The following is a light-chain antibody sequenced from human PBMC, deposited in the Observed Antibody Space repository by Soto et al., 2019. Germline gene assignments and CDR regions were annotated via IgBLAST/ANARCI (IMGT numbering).Light chain of an antibody. J-gene: IGKJ1*01. CDR1: QSVSSYY. CDR3: QQGGSSPWT. Sequence: EIVLTQYTGTLSLSPGERATLPCMASQSVSSYYLAWYQQKPGQAPRLLIYAASSRATGIPDRFSGGGSGTDFTLTISRLEPEDFAVYYCQQGGSSPWTFGQGTKVDIK. CDR2: AAS. V-gene: IGKV3-20*01.